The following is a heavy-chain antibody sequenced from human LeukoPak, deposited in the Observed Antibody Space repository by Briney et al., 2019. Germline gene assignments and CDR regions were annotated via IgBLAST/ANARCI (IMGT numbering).Heavy chain of an antibody. J-gene: IGHJ4*02. Sequence: RASVKVSCKASGYTFTSYGISWVRQAPGQGLEWMGWISAYNGNTNYAQKLQGRVTMTTDTSTSTAYMELRSLRSDDTAVYYCARVRFVMVRGAKLGYFDYWGQGTLVTVSS. CDR1: GYTFTSYG. D-gene: IGHD3-10*01. CDR3: ARVRFVMVRGAKLGYFDY. CDR2: ISAYNGNT. V-gene: IGHV1-18*01.